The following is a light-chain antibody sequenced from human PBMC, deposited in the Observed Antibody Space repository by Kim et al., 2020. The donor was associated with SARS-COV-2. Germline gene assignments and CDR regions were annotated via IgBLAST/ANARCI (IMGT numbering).Light chain of an antibody. CDR3: AVWDDGVNAVL. CDR2: RTS. Sequence: GQKVTNSCTGSSFKIGGNNVYWYQQYPGEAPKLVIYRTSQRPSGFPARFSGSKSGTTGFLAISGLRSEDEADYYCAVWDDGVNAVLFGGGTQLTVL. J-gene: IGLJ2*01. V-gene: IGLV1-47*01. CDR1: SFKIGGNN.